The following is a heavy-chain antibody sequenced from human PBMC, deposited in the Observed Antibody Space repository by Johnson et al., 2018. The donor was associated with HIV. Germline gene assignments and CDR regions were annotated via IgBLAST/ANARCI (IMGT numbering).Heavy chain of an antibody. D-gene: IGHD1-26*01. CDR2: ISWNSDRI. CDR3: ARRVGATTAGAFDI. J-gene: IGHJ3*02. V-gene: IGHV3-9*01. Sequence: VQLVESGGGLVKPGESLRLSCAASGFTFDDYAMHWVRQAPGKGLEWVSGISWNSDRIGYADSVKGRFTIARDNAKNSLYLQMNSLRAEDTALYYCARRVGATTAGAFDIWGQGTMVTVSS. CDR1: GFTFDDYA.